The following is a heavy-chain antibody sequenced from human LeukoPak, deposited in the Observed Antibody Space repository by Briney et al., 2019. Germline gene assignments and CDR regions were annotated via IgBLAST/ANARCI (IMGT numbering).Heavy chain of an antibody. CDR2: INPNSGGT. D-gene: IGHD3-3*01. V-gene: IGHV1-2*04. CDR3: ARGGRTVVRFLEWTPLNDAFDI. J-gene: IGHJ3*02. CDR1: GYTFTGYY. Sequence: ASVKVSCKASGYTFTGYYMHWVRQAPGQGLEWMGWINPNSGGTNYAQKFQGWVTMTRDTSISTAYMELSRLRSDDTAVYYCARGGRTVVRFLEWTPLNDAFDIWGQGTMVTVSS.